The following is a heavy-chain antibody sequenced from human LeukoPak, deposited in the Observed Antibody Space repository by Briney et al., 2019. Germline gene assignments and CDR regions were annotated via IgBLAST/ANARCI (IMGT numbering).Heavy chain of an antibody. CDR1: GGTFSSYT. V-gene: IGHV1-69*04. J-gene: IGHJ4*02. Sequence: ASVKVSCKASGGTFSSYTISCVRQAPGQGLEWMGRIIPILGIANYAQKFQGRVTITADKSTSTAYMELSSLRSEDTAVYYCARDIGSSGYSRAHFDYWGQGTLVTVSS. D-gene: IGHD3-22*01. CDR3: ARDIGSSGYSRAHFDY. CDR2: IIPILGIA.